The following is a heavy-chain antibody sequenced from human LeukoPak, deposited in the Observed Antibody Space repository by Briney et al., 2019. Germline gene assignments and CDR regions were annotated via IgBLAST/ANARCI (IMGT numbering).Heavy chain of an antibody. J-gene: IGHJ4*02. V-gene: IGHV4-34*01. CDR2: INHSGST. CDR3: ARVAYGGNSGGDHY. CDR1: GGSFSDYY. D-gene: IGHD4-23*01. Sequence: PSETLSLTCAVYGGSFSDYYWSWIRQPPGKGLEWIGEINHSGSTNYNPSLKSRVTISVDTSKNQFSLKLSSVTAADTAVYYCARVAYGGNSGGDHYWGQGTLVTVSS.